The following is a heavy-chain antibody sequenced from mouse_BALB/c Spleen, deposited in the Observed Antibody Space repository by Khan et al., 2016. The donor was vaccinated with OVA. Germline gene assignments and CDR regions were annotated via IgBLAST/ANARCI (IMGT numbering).Heavy chain of an antibody. Sequence: QIQLVQSGPELKKPGETVKISCKASGYTFTNYGMNWVKQAPGQGLKWMGWINTYIGEPTYADDFKGRFAFSLETSASPAYLQINNLKDEDTATYFCARSNGNYWFAYWGQGTLVTVSA. CDR3: ARSNGNYWFAY. CDR1: GYTFTNYG. V-gene: IGHV9-3-1*01. CDR2: INTYIGEP. D-gene: IGHD2-1*01. J-gene: IGHJ3*01.